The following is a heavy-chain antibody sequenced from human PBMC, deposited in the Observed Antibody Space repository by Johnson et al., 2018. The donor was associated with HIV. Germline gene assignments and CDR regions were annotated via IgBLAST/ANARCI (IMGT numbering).Heavy chain of an antibody. D-gene: IGHD7-27*01. CDR2: ISYDGSNK. V-gene: IGHV3-30*04. Sequence: QVQLVESGGGVVQPGRSLRLSCAASGFTFSSYAMHWVRQAPGKGLEWVAVISYDGSNKYYADSVKGRFTISRDNSKNTLYLQMNSLRAEDTAVYYCASETGESGAFDIWGQGTMVTVSS. J-gene: IGHJ3*02. CDR3: ASETGESGAFDI. CDR1: GFTFSSYA.